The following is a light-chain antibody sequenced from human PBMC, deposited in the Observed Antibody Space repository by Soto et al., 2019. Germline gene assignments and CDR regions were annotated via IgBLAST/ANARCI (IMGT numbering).Light chain of an antibody. CDR2: GAS. Sequence: EIVLTQSPGTLSLSPGERATLSCRARETVAGSYLAWYQQKPGQAPRLLIHGASTRATGIADRFSGSGSGTDFTLTISRLEPEDFAVYYCQLYGTSPKTFGQGTKVDIK. V-gene: IGKV3-20*01. J-gene: IGKJ1*01. CDR3: QLYGTSPKT. CDR1: ETVAGSY.